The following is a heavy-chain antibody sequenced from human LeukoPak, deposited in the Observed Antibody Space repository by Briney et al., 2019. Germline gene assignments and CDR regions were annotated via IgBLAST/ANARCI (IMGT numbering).Heavy chain of an antibody. Sequence: GGSLRFSCAASGFTFSSYGMHWVRQAPGKGLEWVAVISYDGSNKYYADSVKGRFTISRDNSKNTLYLQMNSLRAEDTAVYYCAKDPGVAGRDYWGQGTLVTVSS. J-gene: IGHJ4*02. CDR3: AKDPGVAGRDY. CDR2: ISYDGSNK. V-gene: IGHV3-30*18. D-gene: IGHD6-19*01. CDR1: GFTFSSYG.